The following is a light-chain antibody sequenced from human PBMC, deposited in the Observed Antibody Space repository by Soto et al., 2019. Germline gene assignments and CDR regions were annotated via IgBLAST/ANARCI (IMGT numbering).Light chain of an antibody. CDR3: QQSYSNQWT. Sequence: DIQITQSPSSLSASVGDRVTITCRASQSITRYLNWYQQKPGKAPKLLIYSASSLQSGVPTRFSGSESGTDFTLTISSLQPEDFATYYCQQSYSNQWTFGQGTKVDIK. CDR1: QSITRY. CDR2: SAS. J-gene: IGKJ1*01. V-gene: IGKV1-39*01.